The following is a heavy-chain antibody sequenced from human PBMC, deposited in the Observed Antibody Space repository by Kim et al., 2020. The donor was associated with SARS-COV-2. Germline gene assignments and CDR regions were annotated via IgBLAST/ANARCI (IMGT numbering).Heavy chain of an antibody. CDR3: ARGKGGNYGRRYNYFDA. CDR2: ISSSSTII. D-gene: IGHD4-17*01. V-gene: IGHV3-48*02. Sequence: GGSLRLSCAVSGFTFSTYSMNWVRLAPGKGLEWVSYISSSSTIIYYADSVRGRFTISRDNAKTSLFLQMSGLRDEDTAVYYCARGKGGNYGRRYNYFDAWGQGILVTVSS. CDR1: GFTFSTYS. J-gene: IGHJ5*02.